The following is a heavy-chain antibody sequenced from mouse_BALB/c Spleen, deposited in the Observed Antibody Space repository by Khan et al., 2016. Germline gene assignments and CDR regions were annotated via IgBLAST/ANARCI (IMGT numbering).Heavy chain of an antibody. V-gene: IGHV1-4*01. Sequence: QVQLQQSGAELARPGASVKMSCKASGFTSTHYTIHWIKQRPGQGLEWIGYIDPTSDYTNYSQNFKDKATLTADKSSNTAYMQLSSLTSEDSAVYSCARTISAATSFDYWGQGTTLTVSS. J-gene: IGHJ2*01. CDR3: ARTISAATSFDY. D-gene: IGHD1-2*01. CDR1: GFTSTHYT. CDR2: IDPTSDYT.